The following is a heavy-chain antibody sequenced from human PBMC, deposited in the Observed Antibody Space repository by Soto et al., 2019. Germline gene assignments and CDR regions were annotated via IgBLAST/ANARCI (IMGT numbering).Heavy chain of an antibody. D-gene: IGHD2-2*01. CDR3: ARVVVVVPAATANDAFDI. J-gene: IGHJ3*02. CDR2: IIPILGIA. Sequence: QVQLVQSGAEVKKPGSSVKVSCKASGVTFSSYTISWVRQAPEQGLEWMGRIIPILGIANYAQKFQGRVTITADKSTSTAYMELSSLRSEDTAVYYCARVVVVVPAATANDAFDIWGQGTMVTVSS. CDR1: GVTFSSYT. V-gene: IGHV1-69*02.